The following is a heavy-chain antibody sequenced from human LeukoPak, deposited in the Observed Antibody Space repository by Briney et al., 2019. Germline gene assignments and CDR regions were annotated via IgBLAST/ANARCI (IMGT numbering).Heavy chain of an antibody. CDR3: ARGPAAIHDHLFDY. D-gene: IGHD2-2*02. CDR1: GYAFTSYG. V-gene: IGHV1-18*01. J-gene: IGHJ4*02. Sequence: ASVKVSCKASGYAFTSYGISWVRQAPGQGLEWMGWISAYNGNTNYAQKLQGRVTMTTDTSTSTAYMELRSLRSDDTAVYYCARGPAAIHDHLFDYWGQGTLVTVSS. CDR2: ISAYNGNT.